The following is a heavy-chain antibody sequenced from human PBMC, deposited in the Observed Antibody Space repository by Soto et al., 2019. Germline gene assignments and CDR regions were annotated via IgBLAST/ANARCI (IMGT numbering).Heavy chain of an antibody. CDR1: GGYISGYY. J-gene: IGHJ4*02. V-gene: IGHV4-59*08. D-gene: IGHD6-19*01. CDR2: IYNIGST. CDR3: ARHVNLPLAGNGLDS. Sequence: PSETLSLTCTVSGGYISGYYWSWLRQPPGKGLEWIGYIYNIGSTNYNPSLRSRVTMSIDTSQEQFSLKLSSVTATDTAVYYCARHVNLPLAGNGLDSWGRGTLVTVSS.